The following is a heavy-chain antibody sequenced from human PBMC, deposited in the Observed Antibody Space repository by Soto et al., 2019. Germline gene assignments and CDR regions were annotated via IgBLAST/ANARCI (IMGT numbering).Heavy chain of an antibody. J-gene: IGHJ3*02. Sequence: GGSLRLSCAASGFTFSSYDMHWVRQATGKGLEWVSAIGTAGDTYYPGSVKGRFTISRENAKNSLYLQMNSLRVGDTAVYYCARALKNYYDSSGYDAFDIWGQGTMVTVSS. D-gene: IGHD3-22*01. CDR2: IGTAGDT. CDR3: ARALKNYYDSSGYDAFDI. V-gene: IGHV3-13*01. CDR1: GFTFSSYD.